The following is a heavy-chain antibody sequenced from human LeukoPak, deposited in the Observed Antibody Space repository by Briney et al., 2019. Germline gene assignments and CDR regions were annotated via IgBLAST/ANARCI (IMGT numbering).Heavy chain of an antibody. D-gene: IGHD3-10*01. CDR1: GGTFSSYA. CDR3: ARVGRGSGVLFDY. CDR2: IIPIFGTA. V-gene: IGHV1-69*13. J-gene: IGHJ4*02. Sequence: SVKVSCKASGGTFSSYAISWVRQAPGQGLEWMGGIIPIFGTANYAQKFQGRVTITADESTSTAYMELSSLRSEDTAVYYCARVGRGSGVLFDYWGQGTLVTVSS.